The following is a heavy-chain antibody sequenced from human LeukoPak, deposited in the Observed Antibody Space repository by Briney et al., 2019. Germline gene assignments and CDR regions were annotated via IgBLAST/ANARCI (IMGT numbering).Heavy chain of an antibody. V-gene: IGHV3-74*01. CDR1: GFTFSSYW. J-gene: IGHJ3*02. Sequence: GGPLRLSCAASGFTFSSYWMHWVRQAPGKGLVWVSRINSDGSSTTYADSVKGRFTISRDNAKNTLYLQMNSLRAEDTAVYYCARWKYNYVDAFDIWGQGTMVTVSS. D-gene: IGHD5-24*01. CDR2: INSDGSST. CDR3: ARWKYNYVDAFDI.